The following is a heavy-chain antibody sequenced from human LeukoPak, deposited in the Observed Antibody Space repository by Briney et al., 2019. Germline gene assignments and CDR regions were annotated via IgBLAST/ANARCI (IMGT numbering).Heavy chain of an antibody. V-gene: IGHV4-4*07. J-gene: IGHJ3*02. CDR1: GGSISSYY. CDR3: ARDLELVRYYDSSGYGVSAFDI. D-gene: IGHD3-22*01. CDR2: IYTSGST. Sequence: SETLSLTCTVPGGSISSYYWSWIRQPAGKGLEWIGRIYTSGSTNYNPCLKSRVTMSVDTSKNQFSLKLSSVTAADTAVYYCARDLELVRYYDSSGYGVSAFDIWGQGTMVTVSS.